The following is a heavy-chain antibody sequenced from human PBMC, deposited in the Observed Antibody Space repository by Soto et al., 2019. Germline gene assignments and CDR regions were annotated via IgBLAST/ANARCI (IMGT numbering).Heavy chain of an antibody. J-gene: IGHJ6*02. D-gene: IGHD5-18*01. V-gene: IGHV4-31*03. CDR1: GGSISSGGYY. Sequence: PSDTLSLTCTVSGGSISSGGYYWSWIRHHPGKGLEWIGYIYYSGSTYYNPSLKSRVTISVDTSKNQFSLKLSSVTAADTAVYYCARDKRGYSSLDYYYYGMDVWGQGTTVTVS. CDR3: ARDKRGYSSLDYYYYGMDV. CDR2: IYYSGST.